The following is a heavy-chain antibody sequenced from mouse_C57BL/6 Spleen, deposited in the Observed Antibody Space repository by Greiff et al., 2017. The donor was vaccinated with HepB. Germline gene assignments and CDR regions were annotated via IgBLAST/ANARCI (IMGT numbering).Heavy chain of an antibody. CDR2: IDPSDSYT. CDR1: GYTFTSYW. J-gene: IGHJ2*01. CDR3: ARRFITTVVPYFDY. Sequence: VQLQQPGAELVRPGTSVKLSCKASGYTFTSYWMHWVKQRPGQGLEWIGVIDPSDSYTNYNQKFKGKATLTVDTSSSTAYMQLSSLTSEDSAVYYCARRFITTVVPYFDYWGQGTTLTVSS. D-gene: IGHD1-1*01. V-gene: IGHV1-59*01.